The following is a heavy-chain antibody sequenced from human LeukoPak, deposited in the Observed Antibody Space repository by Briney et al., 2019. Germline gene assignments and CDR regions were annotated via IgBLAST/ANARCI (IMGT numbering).Heavy chain of an antibody. D-gene: IGHD5-18*01. V-gene: IGHV1-69*05. CDR2: SIPIFGTA. Sequence: SVNVSCKASGGTFSSYTISRVRHDPGQGLEWMGGSIPIFGTANYAQKFQGRVTITTDESTSTAYMELSSLRSEDTAVYYCARASDTAMPTTTYYYYYYMDVWGNGTTVTVSS. CDR3: ARASDTAMPTTTYYYYYYMDV. J-gene: IGHJ6*03. CDR1: GGTFSSYT.